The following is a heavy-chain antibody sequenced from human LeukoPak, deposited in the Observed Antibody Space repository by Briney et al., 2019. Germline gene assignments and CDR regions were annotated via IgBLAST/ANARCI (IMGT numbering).Heavy chain of an antibody. CDR3: ASAMVRGNFDY. CDR2: INPSGGST. CDR1: GYTFTGYY. J-gene: IGHJ4*02. V-gene: IGHV1-46*01. D-gene: IGHD3-10*01. Sequence: ASVTVSCKASGYTFTGYYMHWVRQAPGQGLEWMGIINPSGGSTSYAQKFQGRVTMTRDTSTSTVYMELSSLRSEDTAVYYCASAMVRGNFDYWGQGTLVTVSS.